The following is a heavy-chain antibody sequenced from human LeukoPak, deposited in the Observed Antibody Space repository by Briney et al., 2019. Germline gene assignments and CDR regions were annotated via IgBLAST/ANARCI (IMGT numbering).Heavy chain of an antibody. V-gene: IGHV4-34*01. CDR1: GGSFSGYY. J-gene: IGHJ4*02. Sequence: ETLSLTCAVYGGSFSGYYWSWIRQPPGKGLEWIGEINHSGSTNYNPSLKSRVTISVDTSKNQFSLKLSSVTAADTAVYYCARLRREQWLVRYFDYWGQGTLVTVSS. CDR3: ARLRREQWLVRYFDY. D-gene: IGHD6-19*01. CDR2: INHSGST.